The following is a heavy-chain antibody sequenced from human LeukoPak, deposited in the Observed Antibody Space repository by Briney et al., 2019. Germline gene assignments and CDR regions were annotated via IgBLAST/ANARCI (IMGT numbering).Heavy chain of an antibody. V-gene: IGHV1-69*05. CDR2: IIPIFGTA. CDR1: GGTFSSYA. Sequence: ASVKVSCKASGGTFSSYAISWVRQAPGQGLEWMGGIIPIFGTANYAQKFQGRVTITTDESTSTAYMELSSLRSEDTAVYYCAQTGRNNYFDSWGQGTLVTVSS. J-gene: IGHJ5*01. CDR3: AQTGRNNYFDS.